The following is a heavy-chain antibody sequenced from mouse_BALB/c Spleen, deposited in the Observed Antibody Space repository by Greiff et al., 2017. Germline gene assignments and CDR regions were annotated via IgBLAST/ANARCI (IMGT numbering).Heavy chain of an antibody. D-gene: IGHD2-14*01. J-gene: IGHJ3*01. V-gene: IGHV14-4*02. Sequence: EVQLVESGAELVRSGASVKLSCTASGFNIKDYYMHWVKQRPEQGLEWIGWIDPENGDTEYAPKFQGKATMTADTSSNTAYLQLSSLTSEDTAVYYCNADYRYPFAYWGQGTLVTVSA. CDR2: IDPENGDT. CDR3: NADYRYPFAY. CDR1: GFNIKDYY.